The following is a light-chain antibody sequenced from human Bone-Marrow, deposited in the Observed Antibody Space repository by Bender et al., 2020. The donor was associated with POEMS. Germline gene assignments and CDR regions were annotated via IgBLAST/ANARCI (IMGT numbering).Light chain of an antibody. Sequence: QSALTQPASVSGSPGQSVTISCTGTSSDVGTYNYVSWYQQHPGKAPKLMIYNVSNRPSGVSNRFSGSKSGNTASLTISGLQPEDEAEYYCCSYTSSTTLGFGGGTKVTVL. V-gene: IGLV2-14*01. CDR1: SSDVGTYNY. CDR2: NVS. J-gene: IGLJ2*01. CDR3: CSYTSSTTLG.